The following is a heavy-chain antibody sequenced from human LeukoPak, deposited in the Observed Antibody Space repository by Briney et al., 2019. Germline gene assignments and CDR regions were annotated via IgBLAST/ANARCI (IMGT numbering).Heavy chain of an antibody. Sequence: GGSLRLSCAASGFTFSDYYMSWIRQAPGKGLEWVSYISSSSSYTNYADSVKGRFTISRDNAKNSLYLQMNSLRAEDTAEYYCARLTMVRGVTNWYFDLWGRGTLVTVSS. V-gene: IGHV3-11*06. CDR1: GFTFSDYY. CDR2: ISSSSSYT. J-gene: IGHJ2*01. CDR3: ARLTMVRGVTNWYFDL. D-gene: IGHD3-10*01.